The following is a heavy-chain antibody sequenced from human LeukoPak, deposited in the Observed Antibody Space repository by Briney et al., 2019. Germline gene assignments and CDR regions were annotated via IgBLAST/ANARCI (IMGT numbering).Heavy chain of an antibody. V-gene: IGHV1-69*13. CDR1: GYTFTSYG. CDR3: ARSGYDLYYFDY. CDR2: IIPIFGTA. D-gene: IGHD5-12*01. J-gene: IGHJ4*02. Sequence: SVKVSCKASGYTFTSYGISWVRQAPGQGLEWMGGIIPIFGTANYAQKFQGRVTITADESTSTAYMELSSLRSEDTAVYYCARSGYDLYYFDYWGQGTLVTVSS.